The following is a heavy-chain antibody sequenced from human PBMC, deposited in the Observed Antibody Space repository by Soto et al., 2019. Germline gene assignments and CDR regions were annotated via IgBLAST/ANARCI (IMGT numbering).Heavy chain of an antibody. CDR1: GYTFTSYG. CDR3: ARGPVAGSDF. D-gene: IGHD6-19*01. J-gene: IGHJ4*02. V-gene: IGHV1-18*01. Sequence: QVHLVQSGPEVKKPAASVRVSCKASGYTFTSYGIVWVRQAPGQGLEWMGWISPYTGETRSAEKFQDRVTLTTDTSTNTAYMDLRSLTSDDTAVYFCARGPVAGSDFWGQGTVVTVSS. CDR2: ISPYTGET.